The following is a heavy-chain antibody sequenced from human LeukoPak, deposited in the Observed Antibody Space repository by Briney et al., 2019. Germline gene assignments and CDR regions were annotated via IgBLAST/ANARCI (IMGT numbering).Heavy chain of an antibody. CDR1: GYTFTGYY. CDR3: ARDPVGGTLDYYYYYYMDV. J-gene: IGHJ6*03. D-gene: IGHD2-15*01. V-gene: IGHV1-2*02. CDR2: INPNSGGT. Sequence: ASVKVSCKASGYTFTGYYMHWVRQAPGQGLEWMGWINPNSGGTNYAQKFQGRVTMTRDTSISTAYMELSRLRSDDTAVYYCARDPVGGTLDYYYYYYMDVWGKGTTVTVSS.